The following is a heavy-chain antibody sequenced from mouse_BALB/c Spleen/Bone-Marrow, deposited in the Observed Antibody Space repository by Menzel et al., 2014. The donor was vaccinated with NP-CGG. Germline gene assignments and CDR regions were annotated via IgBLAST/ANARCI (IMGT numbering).Heavy chain of an antibody. V-gene: IGHV1S135*01. CDR2: IDPYNGGT. Sequence: VQLQQSGPELVKPGASVKVSCKASGYSFTDYNMSWVKQSHGKSLEWIGYIDPYNGGTTYNQKFKGKATLTVDKSSSTAFMHLNSLASGDSTVYYCVRGDYRYSWFAYWGQGTLVTVSA. J-gene: IGHJ3*01. CDR3: VRGDYRYSWFAY. CDR1: GYSFTDYN. D-gene: IGHD2-14*01.